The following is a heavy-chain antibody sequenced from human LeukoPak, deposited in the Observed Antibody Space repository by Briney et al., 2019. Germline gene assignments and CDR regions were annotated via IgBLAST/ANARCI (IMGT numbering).Heavy chain of an antibody. V-gene: IGHV1-2*04. CDR1: GYTFTGYY. D-gene: IGHD2/OR15-2a*01. CDR3: ARSLLGAGYYGMDV. J-gene: IGHJ6*02. Sequence: ASVKVSCKASGYTFTGYYMHWVQQAPGQGLEWMGWINPNSGGTNYAQKFQGWVTMTRDTSISTAYMELSRLRSDDTAVYYCARSLLGAGYYGMDVWGQGTTVTVSS. CDR2: INPNSGGT.